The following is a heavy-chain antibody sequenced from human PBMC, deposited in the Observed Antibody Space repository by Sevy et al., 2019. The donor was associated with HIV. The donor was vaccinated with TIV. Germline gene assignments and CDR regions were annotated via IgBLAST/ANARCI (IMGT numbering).Heavy chain of an antibody. CDR2: LKSDVYGGTV. CDR1: GFTFGDYC. J-gene: IGHJ4*02. V-gene: IGHV3-49*04. CDR3: TWWKAAQSIFDF. Sequence: GESLKISCTASGFTFGDYCMSWVRQAPGKGLEWVAFLKSDVYGGTVDHAASVRGRFVISRDDSKTIAYLQMNDLKTEDTGVYYCTWWKAAQSIFDFWGQGALVTVSS. D-gene: IGHD2-15*01.